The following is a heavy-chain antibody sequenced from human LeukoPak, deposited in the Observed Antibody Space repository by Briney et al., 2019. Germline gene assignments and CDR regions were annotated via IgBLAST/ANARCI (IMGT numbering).Heavy chain of an antibody. J-gene: IGHJ4*02. CDR2: ISGSGGNT. CDR1: GLTFSSYA. CDR3: AKDGDVLVPAAFPDY. V-gene: IGHV3-23*01. Sequence: PGGSLRLSCAVSGLTFSSYAMSWVRQAPGKGLEWVSVISGSGGNTYYADSLEGRFTISRDNSKNTLYLQMNSLRAEDTAVYYCAKDGDVLVPAAFPDYWGQGTLVTVSS. D-gene: IGHD2-2*01.